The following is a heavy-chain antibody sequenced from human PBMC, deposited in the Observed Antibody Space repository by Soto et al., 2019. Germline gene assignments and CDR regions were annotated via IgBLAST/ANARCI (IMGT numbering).Heavy chain of an antibody. V-gene: IGHV3-33*01. CDR1: GFTFSSYG. CDR2: IWYDGSNK. J-gene: IGHJ4*02. Sequence: PGGSLRLSCAASGFTFSSYGMHWVRQAPGKGLEWVAVIWYDGSNKYYADSVKGRFTISRDNSKNTLYLQMNSLRAEDTAVYYCASFDYYDSSGYYQPFDYWGQGTLVTVSS. CDR3: ASFDYYDSSGYYQPFDY. D-gene: IGHD3-22*01.